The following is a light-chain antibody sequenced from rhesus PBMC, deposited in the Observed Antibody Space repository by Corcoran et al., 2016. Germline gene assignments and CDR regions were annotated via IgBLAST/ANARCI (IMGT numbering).Light chain of an antibody. Sequence: DIQMTQSPSALSASVGDRVTISCRASQNINSNLAWYQQKPGKAPKVVIYTASRLQTGIPSRFSGSGSGTDFTLTINSLQPEDSATYYCQHYYDRPFTFGGGTKVDLK. CDR1: QNINSN. CDR3: QHYYDRPFT. V-gene: IGKV1S8*01. J-gene: IGKJ4*01. CDR2: TAS.